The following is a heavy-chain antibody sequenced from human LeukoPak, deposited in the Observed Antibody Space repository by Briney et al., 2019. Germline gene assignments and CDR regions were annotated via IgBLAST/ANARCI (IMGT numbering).Heavy chain of an antibody. J-gene: IGHJ4*02. CDR2: INPNSGGT. CDR1: GYTFTGYY. D-gene: IGHD1-26*01. CDR3: ARMLFRKAGIIVGANLGY. V-gene: IGHV1-2*02. Sequence: ASVKVSCKASGYTFTGYYMHWVRQAPGRGLEWMGWINPNSGGTNYAQKFQGRVTMTRDTSISTAYMELSRLRSDDTAVYYCARMLFRKAGIIVGANLGYWGQGTLVTVSS.